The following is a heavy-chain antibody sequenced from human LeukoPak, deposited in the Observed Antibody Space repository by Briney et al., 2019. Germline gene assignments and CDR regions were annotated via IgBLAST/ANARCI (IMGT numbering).Heavy chain of an antibody. CDR3: ASLPTSAWKHSDF. CDR1: GGSISSSGW. V-gene: IGHV4-4*02. CDR2: IYHSGST. Sequence: PSETLSLTCAVSGGSISSSGWWSWVRQPPGKGLEWIGEIYHSGSTNYNPSLKSRLTRSVDKSKTQSSLKLSSVTAADTAVYYCASLPTSAWKHSDFWGQGNLVTVSS. J-gene: IGHJ4*02. D-gene: IGHD6-19*01.